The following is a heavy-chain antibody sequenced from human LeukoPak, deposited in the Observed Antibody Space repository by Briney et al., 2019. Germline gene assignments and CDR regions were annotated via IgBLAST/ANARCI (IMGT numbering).Heavy chain of an antibody. CDR1: GGSTSSYY. D-gene: IGHD6-13*01. Sequence: SETLSLTCTVSGGSTSSYYWSWIRQPPGKGLEWIGYIYYSGSTNYNPSLKSRVTISVDTSKNQFSLKLSSVTAADTAVYYCARGGQQLVRPYNWFDPWGQGTLVTVSS. CDR3: ARGGQQLVRPYNWFDP. J-gene: IGHJ5*02. CDR2: IYYSGST. V-gene: IGHV4-59*01.